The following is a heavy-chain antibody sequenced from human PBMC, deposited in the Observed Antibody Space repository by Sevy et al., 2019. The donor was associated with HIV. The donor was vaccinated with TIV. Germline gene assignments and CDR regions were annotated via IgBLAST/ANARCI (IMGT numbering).Heavy chain of an antibody. CDR1: GFTFSNAW. J-gene: IGHJ4*02. Sequence: GGSLRLSCAASGFTFSNAWMSWVRQAPGKGLEWVGRIKSKTDGGTTDYAAPVKGRFTISGDDSKNTLYLQMNSLKTEDTAVYYCTTDRTYIVVVPAAHYYWGQGTLVTVSS. D-gene: IGHD2-2*01. CDR3: TTDRTYIVVVPAAHYY. V-gene: IGHV3-15*01. CDR2: IKSKTDGGTT.